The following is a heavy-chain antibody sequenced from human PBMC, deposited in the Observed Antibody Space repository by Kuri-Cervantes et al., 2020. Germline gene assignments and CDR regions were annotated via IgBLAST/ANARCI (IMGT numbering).Heavy chain of an antibody. V-gene: IGHV4-34*01. Sequence: SETLSLTCAVYGGSFSGYYWSWIRQAPGKGLEWIGEINHSGSTNYNPSLKSRVTISVDTSKNQFSLKLSSVTAADTAVYYCARENPAAGLIDYWGQGTLVTVSS. CDR1: GGSFSGYY. CDR3: ARENPAAGLIDY. J-gene: IGHJ4*02. CDR2: INHSGST. D-gene: IGHD6-13*01.